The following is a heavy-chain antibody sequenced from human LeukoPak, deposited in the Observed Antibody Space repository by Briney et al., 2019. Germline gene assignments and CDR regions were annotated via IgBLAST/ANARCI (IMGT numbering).Heavy chain of an antibody. CDR1: GGTFSSYA. D-gene: IGHD2-2*01. J-gene: IGHJ6*03. Sequence: SVKVCCKASGGTFSSYAISWVRQAPGQGLEWMGGIIPIFGTANYAQKFQGRVTITTDESTSTAYMELSSLRSEDTAVYYCARSRQLLYYYYYYMDVWGKGTTVTVSS. CDR2: IIPIFGTA. V-gene: IGHV1-69*05. CDR3: ARSRQLLYYYYYYMDV.